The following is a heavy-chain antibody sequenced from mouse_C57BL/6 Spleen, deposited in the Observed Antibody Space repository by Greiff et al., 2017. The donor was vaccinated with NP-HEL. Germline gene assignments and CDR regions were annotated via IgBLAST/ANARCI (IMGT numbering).Heavy chain of an antibody. Sequence: QVQLKESGAELVRPGASVTLSCKASGYTFTDYEMHWVKQTPVHGLEWIGAIDPETGGTAYNQKFKGKAILTADKSSSTAYMELRSLTSEDSAVYYCTRPFYLTWFAYWGQGTLVTVSA. CDR2: IDPETGGT. J-gene: IGHJ3*01. V-gene: IGHV1-15*01. D-gene: IGHD5-5*01. CDR1: GYTFTDYE. CDR3: TRPFYLTWFAY.